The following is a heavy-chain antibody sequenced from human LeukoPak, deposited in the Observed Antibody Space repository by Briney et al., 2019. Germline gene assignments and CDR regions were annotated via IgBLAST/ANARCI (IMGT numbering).Heavy chain of an antibody. V-gene: IGHV3-15*01. D-gene: IGHD3-22*01. CDR2: IKSKTDGGTT. CDR1: GFTFSSYS. CDR3: TTDPYYYDSSGTY. Sequence: SGGSLRLSCAASGFTFSSYSMNWVRQAPGKGLEWVGRIKSKTDGGTTDYAAPVKGRFTISRDDSKNTLYLQMNSLKTEDTAVYYCTTDPYYYDSSGTYWGQGTLVTVSS. J-gene: IGHJ4*02.